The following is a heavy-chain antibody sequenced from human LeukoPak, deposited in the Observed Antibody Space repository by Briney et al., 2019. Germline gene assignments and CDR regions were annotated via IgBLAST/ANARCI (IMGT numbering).Heavy chain of an antibody. V-gene: IGHV3-30*02. CDR2: IRYDGSGK. Sequence: GGSLRLSCAASGFTFSSYGMHRVRQAPGKGLEWVAFIRYDGSGKYYGDSVKGRFTISRDISKNTLHLQMNSLRAEDTAVYYCAKVASIAAAGEFGSWGQGTLVTVSS. CDR3: AKVASIAAAGEFGS. CDR1: GFTFSSYG. J-gene: IGHJ4*02. D-gene: IGHD6-13*01.